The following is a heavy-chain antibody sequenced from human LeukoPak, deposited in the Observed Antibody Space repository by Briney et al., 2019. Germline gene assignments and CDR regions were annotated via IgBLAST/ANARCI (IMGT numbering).Heavy chain of an antibody. CDR3: ARVDCSSTSCVGVSYYYMDV. CDR2: ISSSSSYM. V-gene: IGHV3-21*01. J-gene: IGHJ6*03. D-gene: IGHD2-2*01. CDR1: GFTFSSYT. Sequence: GGSLRLSCAASGFTFSSYTMTWVRQAPGKGLEWVSCISSSSSYMYYGDTLKGRFTISRDNAKNSLYLQMNSLRAEDTAVYYCARVDCSSTSCVGVSYYYMDVWGKGTTVTVSS.